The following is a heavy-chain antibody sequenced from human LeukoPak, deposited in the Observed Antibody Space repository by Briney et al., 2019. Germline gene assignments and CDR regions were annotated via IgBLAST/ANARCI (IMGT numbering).Heavy chain of an antibody. Sequence: PSETLSLTCTVSGTSITSYYWIWIRQSPGKGLEWVGHIAYTGNTNYNPSLESRVTISLDTSKNQFSLKVNSVTAADTAVYYCARRLYSSGFSPWFDPWGQGTLVTVSS. CDR3: ARRLYSSGFSPWFDP. J-gene: IGHJ5*02. V-gene: IGHV4-59*01. CDR1: GTSITSYY. CDR2: IAYTGNT. D-gene: IGHD6-19*01.